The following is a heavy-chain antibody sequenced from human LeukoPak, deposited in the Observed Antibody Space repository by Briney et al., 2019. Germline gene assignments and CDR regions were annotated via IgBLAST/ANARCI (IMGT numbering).Heavy chain of an antibody. J-gene: IGHJ4*02. D-gene: IGHD3-10*01. CDR1: GFTFSSYA. CDR2: TGGRGGST. Sequence: GGSLSLPCAASGFTFSSYAMNWVRQAPGKGLEWVSVTGGRGGSTYYADSVKGRFTISRDNSKDTLYLQMNSLRAEDTAVYYCAKGFGELLHNRFDCRGQATLVTVSS. V-gene: IGHV3-23*01. CDR3: AKGFGELLHNRFDC.